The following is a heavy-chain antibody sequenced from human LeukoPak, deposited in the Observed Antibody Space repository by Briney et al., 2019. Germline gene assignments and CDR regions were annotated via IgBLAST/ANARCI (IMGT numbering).Heavy chain of an antibody. D-gene: IGHD3-22*01. Sequence: ASVKVSCKASGGTFSSYAISWVRQAPGQGLEWMGGIIPIFGTANYAQKFQGRVTITADESTSTAYMELSSLRSEDTAVYYCARVYDRGPYYFDYWGQGTLVTVSS. J-gene: IGHJ4*02. V-gene: IGHV1-69*13. CDR3: ARVYDRGPYYFDY. CDR2: IIPIFGTA. CDR1: GGTFSSYA.